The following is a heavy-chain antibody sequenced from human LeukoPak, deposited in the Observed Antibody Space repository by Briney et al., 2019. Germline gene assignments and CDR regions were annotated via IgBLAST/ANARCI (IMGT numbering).Heavy chain of an antibody. Sequence: GGSLRLSCVASGFTFGKYWMSWVRQAPGKGLEWVTNIKLDGREKNYVDSVKGRFTISRDNTKNSLYLQMNSLRVEDTAVFYCARDQYDTWSRRGNFDSWGQGTLVIVSS. V-gene: IGHV3-7*03. CDR1: GFTFGKYW. CDR3: ARDQYDTWSRRGNFDS. D-gene: IGHD3-3*01. J-gene: IGHJ4*02. CDR2: IKLDGREK.